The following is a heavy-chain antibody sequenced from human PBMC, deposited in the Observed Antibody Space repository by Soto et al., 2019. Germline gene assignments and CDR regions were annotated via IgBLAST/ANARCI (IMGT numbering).Heavy chain of an antibody. D-gene: IGHD2-21*01. CDR3: VGEVASGY. CDR1: GVTLSTFG. V-gene: IGHV3-30*03. J-gene: IGHJ4*02. Sequence: QVQLVESGGGVVQPGRSLRLSCAASGVTLSTFGMHWVRQAPGKGLEWVAVISRDGSTMFYADSVKGRFTISRDSSRNTLYLQMNSLRAEDTAVYHCVGEVASGYWGQGPLVTVSS. CDR2: ISRDGSTM.